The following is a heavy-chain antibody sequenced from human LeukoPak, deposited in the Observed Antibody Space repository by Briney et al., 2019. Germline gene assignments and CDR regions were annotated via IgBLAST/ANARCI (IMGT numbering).Heavy chain of an antibody. CDR1: GYTFTSYY. D-gene: IGHD2-2*01. CDR2: INPSGGST. Sequence: ASVKVSCKASGYTFTSYYMHWVRQAPGQGLEWMGIINPSGGSTSYAQKFQGRVTMTRDTSTSTVYMELSSLRSEDTAVYYCARDPSPHRSSTSCLGYYFDYWGQGTLVTVSS. J-gene: IGHJ4*02. CDR3: ARDPSPHRSSTSCLGYYFDY. V-gene: IGHV1-46*01.